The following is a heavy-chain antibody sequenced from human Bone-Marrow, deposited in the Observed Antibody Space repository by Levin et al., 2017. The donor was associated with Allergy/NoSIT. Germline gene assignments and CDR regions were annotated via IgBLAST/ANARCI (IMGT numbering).Heavy chain of an antibody. CDR3: ARHSGDFHH. Sequence: SETLSLTCTVSGASISNSLYYWGWIRRPPGMGLEWIGSIYYSGSTHYNPSHTSRTTISVDTSKNEVSLKVTSVTAADTAYYYCARHSGDFHHWGQGTLVTVSS. CDR2: IYYSGST. V-gene: IGHV4-39*01. CDR1: GASISNSLYY. J-gene: IGHJ1*01. D-gene: IGHD7-27*01.